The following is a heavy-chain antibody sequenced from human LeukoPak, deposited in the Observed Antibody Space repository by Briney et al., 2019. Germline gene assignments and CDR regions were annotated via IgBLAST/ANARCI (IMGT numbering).Heavy chain of an antibody. CDR3: VRGRYCSSASCYDWCDP. D-gene: IGHD2-2*01. CDR2: ITYGGAT. V-gene: IGHV4-34*01. J-gene: IGHJ5*02. CDR1: NGSFGGYH. Sequence: SETLSLPCAVYNGSFGGYHWNWIRRPPGKRLEWIGEITYGGATNYNPSLRSRVTISVDTAKKQFSLKLTSLTAADTAVYYCVRGRYCSSASCYDWCDPWGPGTHVSVSS.